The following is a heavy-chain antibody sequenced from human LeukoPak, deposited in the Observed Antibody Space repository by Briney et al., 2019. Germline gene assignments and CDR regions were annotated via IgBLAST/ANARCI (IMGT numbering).Heavy chain of an antibody. D-gene: IGHD3-10*01. CDR3: ARANMVRGDPYFDY. Sequence: SETLSLTCTVSGGSISSSSYYWGWIPQPPGKGLEWIGSIYYSGSTYYNPSLKSRVPLSIDTSKNQFSLKLRSVTAADTAVYYCARANMVRGDPYFDYWGQGTLVTVSS. CDR1: GGSISSSSYY. CDR2: IYYSGST. V-gene: IGHV4-39*01. J-gene: IGHJ4*02.